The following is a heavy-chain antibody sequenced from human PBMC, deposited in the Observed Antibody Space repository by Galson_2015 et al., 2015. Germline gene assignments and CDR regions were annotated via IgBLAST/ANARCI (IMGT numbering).Heavy chain of an antibody. J-gene: IGHJ3*02. CDR3: ARDQKTRPIFAVVIPPNAGDAFDI. Sequence: SVKVSCKASGGTFSSYAISWVRQAPGQGLEWMGGIIPIFRTANYAQKFQGRVTITADESTSTAYMELSSLRSEDTAVYYCARDQKTRPIFAVVIPPNAGDAFDIWGQGTMVTVSS. V-gene: IGHV1-69*13. D-gene: IGHD3-3*01. CDR1: GGTFSSYA. CDR2: IIPIFRTA.